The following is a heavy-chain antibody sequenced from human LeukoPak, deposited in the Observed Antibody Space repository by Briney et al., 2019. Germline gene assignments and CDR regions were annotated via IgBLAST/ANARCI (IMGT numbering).Heavy chain of an antibody. CDR3: VKDAYGMDV. J-gene: IGHJ6*02. V-gene: IGHV3-64D*09. CDR2: ISDNGGSA. Sequence: GGSLRLSCSASGFIFSDYAMHWVRRAPGKGLEYVSGISDNGGSAYYADSVKGRFTISRDKSKNTLSLQMSSLRVEDTALYYCVKDAYGMDVWGQGTMVTVSS. CDR1: GFIFSDYA.